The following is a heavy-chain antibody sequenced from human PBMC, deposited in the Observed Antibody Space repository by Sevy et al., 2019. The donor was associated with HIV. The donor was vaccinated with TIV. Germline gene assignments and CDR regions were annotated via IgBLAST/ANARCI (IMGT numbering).Heavy chain of an antibody. CDR2: ISSSSSYI. CDR1: GFTFSSYS. J-gene: IGHJ4*02. CDR3: ARRAYCGGDCSPNFDY. D-gene: IGHD2-21*02. V-gene: IGHV3-21*01. Sequence: GGSLGLSCAASGFTFSSYSMNWVRQAPGKGLEWVSSISSSSSYIYYADSVKGRFTISRDNAKNSLYLQMNSLRAEDTAVYYCARRAYCGGDCSPNFDYWGQGTLVTVSS.